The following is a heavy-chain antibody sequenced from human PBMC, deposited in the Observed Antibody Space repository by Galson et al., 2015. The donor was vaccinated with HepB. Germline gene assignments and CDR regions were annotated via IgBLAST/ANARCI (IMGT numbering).Heavy chain of an antibody. CDR3: AKDDDSSVFSD. CDR2: ISGSGGST. CDR1: GFTFSSYA. D-gene: IGHD3-22*01. Sequence: SLRLSCAASGFTFSSYAMSWVRQAPGKGLEWVSTISGSGGSTYYADSVKGRFTISRDNSKNTLYLQMNSLRAEDTAVYYCAKDDDSSVFSDWGQGTLVTVSS. V-gene: IGHV3-23*01. J-gene: IGHJ4*02.